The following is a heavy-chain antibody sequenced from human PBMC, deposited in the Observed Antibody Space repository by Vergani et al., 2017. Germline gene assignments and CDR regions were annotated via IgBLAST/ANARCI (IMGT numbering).Heavy chain of an antibody. Sequence: LVESGGGLVQPGGSLRLSCAASSFSVSSHYMTWVRQAPGKGLEWVSSVSGSSATPYYADSVKGRFIISRDNSKNTLFLHMNSLRPEDTAVYYCAKVGRSEVAGTFGAFDIWGQGTMVTVSS. CDR2: VSGSSATP. V-gene: IGHV3-23*04. CDR3: AKVGRSEVAGTFGAFDI. CDR1: SFSVSSHY. J-gene: IGHJ3*02. D-gene: IGHD6-19*01.